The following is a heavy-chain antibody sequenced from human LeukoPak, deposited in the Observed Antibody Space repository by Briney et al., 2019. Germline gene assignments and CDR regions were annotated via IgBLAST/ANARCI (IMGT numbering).Heavy chain of an antibody. D-gene: IGHD6-19*01. J-gene: IGHJ3*02. V-gene: IGHV3-30*02. CDR1: GFTFTRFG. CDR2: IRHNGNDK. CDR3: AKDRSPEQWLVVNAFDI. Sequence: PGGSLRLSCAASGFTFTRFGTQWVRRAPGKGLEWVTSIRHNGNDKYYADSVKGRFTISRDNSKNTLFLQMNSLRTEDTAVYYCAKDRSPEQWLVVNAFDIWGQGTMVTASS.